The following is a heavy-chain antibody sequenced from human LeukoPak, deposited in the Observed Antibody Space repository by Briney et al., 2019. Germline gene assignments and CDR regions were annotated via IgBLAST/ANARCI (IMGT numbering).Heavy chain of an antibody. V-gene: IGHV4-34*01. CDR2: INHSGST. CDR1: GGSFSGYY. Sequence: SETLSLTCAVYGGSFSGYYWSWIRQPPGKGLEWIGEINHSGSTNYNPSLKRRVTISVDTSKNQFSLKLRSVTAADTAVYYCARDRYGSSWYWFNPWGQGTLVTVSS. J-gene: IGHJ5*02. CDR3: ARDRYGSSWYWFNP. D-gene: IGHD6-13*01.